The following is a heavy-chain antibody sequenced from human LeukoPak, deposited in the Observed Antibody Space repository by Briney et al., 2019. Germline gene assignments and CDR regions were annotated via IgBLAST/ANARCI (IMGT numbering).Heavy chain of an antibody. V-gene: IGHV3-23*01. CDR2: ISGSGGST. CDR3: AKVDDYVWTVQH. Sequence: GGSLRLSCAASGFTFSSYAMSWVRQAPGKGLEWVSAISGSGGSTYYADSVKGRFTISRDNSKNTLYLQMDSLRAEDTAVYYCAKVDDYVWTVQHWGQGTLVTVSS. D-gene: IGHD3-16*01. J-gene: IGHJ1*01. CDR1: GFTFSSYA.